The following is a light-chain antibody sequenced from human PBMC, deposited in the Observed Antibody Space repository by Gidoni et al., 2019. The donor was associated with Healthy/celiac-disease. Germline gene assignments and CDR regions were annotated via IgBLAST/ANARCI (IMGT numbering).Light chain of an antibody. J-gene: IGKJ2*01. V-gene: IGKV3-15*01. CDR2: GAS. CDR3: QQYINWPPYT. Sequence: EIVMTKSPATLSVSPGERATLSCRASQSVSSNLAWYQQKPGQAPGPLIYGASTRATGNPARFSGSGSGTEFTLTISSLQSEDFAVYYCQQYINWPPYTFGQGTKLEIK. CDR1: QSVSSN.